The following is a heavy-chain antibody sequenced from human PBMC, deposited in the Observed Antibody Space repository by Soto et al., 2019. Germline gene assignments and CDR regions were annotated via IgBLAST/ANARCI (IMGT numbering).Heavy chain of an antibody. CDR2: IYYSGST. CDR1: GGSISSSSYY. V-gene: IGHV4-39*01. Sequence: QLQLQESGPGLVKPSETLSLTCTVSGGSISSSSYYWGWIRQPPGKGLEWIGSIYYSGSTYYNPSLKSRVTISVETSKNQFSLKLSSVTAADTAVYYCARQPFDDSSGWSWVGGYFDYWGQGTLVTVSS. J-gene: IGHJ4*02. CDR3: ARQPFDDSSGWSWVGGYFDY. D-gene: IGHD6-19*01.